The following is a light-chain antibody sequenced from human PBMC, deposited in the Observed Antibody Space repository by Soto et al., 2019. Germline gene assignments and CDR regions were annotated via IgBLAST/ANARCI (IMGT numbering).Light chain of an antibody. J-gene: IGLJ3*02. CDR3: SSYTSTSTPWV. CDR2: EVS. V-gene: IGLV2-14*01. CDR1: SSDVGAYKF. Sequence: QSVLTQPASVSGSPGQSITIFCSGTSSDVGAYKFVSWYRHHPGKAPQVMIYEVSNRPSGVSNRFSGSKSVNTASLTISGLQPEDEGDYYCSSYTSTSTPWVFGGGTKLTVL.